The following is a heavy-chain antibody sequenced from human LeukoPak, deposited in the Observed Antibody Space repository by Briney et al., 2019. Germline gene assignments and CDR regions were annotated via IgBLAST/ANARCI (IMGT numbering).Heavy chain of an antibody. V-gene: IGHV4-39*07. CDR3: ARDVGLWFGELLGDAFEI. CDR2: IYYTGST. D-gene: IGHD3-10*01. CDR1: GGSISSYY. J-gene: IGHJ3*02. Sequence: SETLSLTCTVSGGSISSYYWGWIRQPPGKGLEWIASIYYTGSTYYNPSLESRATISVDTSKNQFSLKLSSVTAADTAVYYCARDVGLWFGELLGDAFEIWGRGTLVTVSS.